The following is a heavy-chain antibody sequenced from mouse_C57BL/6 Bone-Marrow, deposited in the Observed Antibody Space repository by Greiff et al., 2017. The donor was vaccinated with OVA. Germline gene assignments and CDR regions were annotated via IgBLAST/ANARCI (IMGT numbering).Heavy chain of an antibody. J-gene: IGHJ1*03. Sequence: QVQLKESGPGLVAPSQSLSITCTVSGFSLTSYAISWVRQPPGKGLEWLGVIWTGGGTNYNSALNSRLSISKDNSKSPVFLKMNSLQTDDTARYYCARKERYYYGSSPMYFDVWGTGTTVTVSS. V-gene: IGHV2-9-1*01. CDR2: IWTGGGT. D-gene: IGHD1-1*01. CDR3: ARKERYYYGSSPMYFDV. CDR1: GFSLTSYA.